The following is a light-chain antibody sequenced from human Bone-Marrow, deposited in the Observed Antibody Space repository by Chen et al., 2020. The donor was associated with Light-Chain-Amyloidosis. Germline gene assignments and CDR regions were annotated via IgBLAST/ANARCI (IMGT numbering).Light chain of an antibody. CDR3: QQYDSSLLTT. CDR1: QSVTSIY. V-gene: IGKV3-20*01. Sequence: EIVLTQSPGTLSLSPGERATLSCRASQSVTSIYLAWYQQKPGQAPRLLFYGASNRATGIPDRFSGSGSGTDFTLTISRLGPEDFAVYYCQQYDSSLLTTFGQGTRLEIK. J-gene: IGKJ5*01. CDR2: GAS.